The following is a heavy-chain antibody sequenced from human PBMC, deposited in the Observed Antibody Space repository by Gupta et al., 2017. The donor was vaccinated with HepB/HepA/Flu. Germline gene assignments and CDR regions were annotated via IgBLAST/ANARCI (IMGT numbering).Heavy chain of an antibody. CDR1: GGSIASGSAY. Sequence: QVHLQESGSGLVTPSPSPSLTCTVSGGSIASGSAYWRWVCQPPGKGLEWIGYIYYRGSTNYNWSLNSLVPISHNTSKIQFSLMRYSETAADTAVDCCAREGRPCCAGDCYNWFDPWGLGTLVFVSS. CDR2: IYYRGST. V-gene: IGHV4-30-4*01. J-gene: IGHJ5*02. D-gene: IGHD2-21*02. CDR3: AREGRPCCAGDCYNWFDP.